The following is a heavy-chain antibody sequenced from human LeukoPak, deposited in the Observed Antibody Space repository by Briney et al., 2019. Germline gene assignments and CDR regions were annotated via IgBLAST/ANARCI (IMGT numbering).Heavy chain of an antibody. CDR1: GYSFTSYW. J-gene: IGHJ4*02. CDR2: INPKSGGT. CDR3: ARGGEVCSSSSCYRGHDY. V-gene: IGHV1-2*02. D-gene: IGHD2-2*01. Sequence: GESLKISCKGSGYSFTSYWISWVRQAPGQGLEWMGWINPKSGGTTYEQKFQGRVTMTRDTSTSTAYMELSRLRSDDTAVYYCARGGEVCSSSSCYRGHDYWGQGTLVTVSS.